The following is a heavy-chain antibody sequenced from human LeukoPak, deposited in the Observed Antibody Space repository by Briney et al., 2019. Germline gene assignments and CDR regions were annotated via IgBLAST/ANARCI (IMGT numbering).Heavy chain of an antibody. CDR1: GGSISSYY. V-gene: IGHV4-4*07. CDR2: IYTSGST. Sequence: PSETLSLTCTVSGGSISSYYWSWIRQPAGKGLERIGRIYTSGSTNYNPSLKSRVTMSVDTSKNQFSLKLSSVTAADTAVYYCARDKKVRGYGGMDVWGQGTTVTVSS. CDR3: ARDKKVRGYGGMDV. D-gene: IGHD3-10*01. J-gene: IGHJ6*02.